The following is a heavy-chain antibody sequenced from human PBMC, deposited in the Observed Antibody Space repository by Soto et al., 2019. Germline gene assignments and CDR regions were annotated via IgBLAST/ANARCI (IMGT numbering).Heavy chain of an antibody. CDR3: ARGEGSSYDRLYNWFDP. Sequence: GGSLRLSCAASGFTFSSYSMNWVRQAPGKGLEWVTYISSSSSTIYYADSVKGRFTISRDNAKNSLYLQMNSLRAEDTAVYYCARGEGSSYDRLYNWFDPWGQGTLVTVSS. J-gene: IGHJ5*02. D-gene: IGHD6-13*01. CDR2: ISSSSSTI. CDR1: GFTFSSYS. V-gene: IGHV3-48*01.